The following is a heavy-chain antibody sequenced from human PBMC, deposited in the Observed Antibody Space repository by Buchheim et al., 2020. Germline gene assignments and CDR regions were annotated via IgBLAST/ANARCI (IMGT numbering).Heavy chain of an antibody. J-gene: IGHJ4*02. CDR2: IYYSGST. CDR1: GGSISSGDYY. CDR3: ARSVDLSESGTTDY. D-gene: IGHD1-26*01. V-gene: IGHV4-30-4*01. Sequence: QVQLQESGPGLVKPSQTLSLTCTVSGGSISSGDYYWSWIRQPPGKGLEWIGYIYYSGSTYYNPSLQSRVTISVDTPKNLFTLKLSTVTAADTAVDYCARSVDLSESGTTDYWGQGT.